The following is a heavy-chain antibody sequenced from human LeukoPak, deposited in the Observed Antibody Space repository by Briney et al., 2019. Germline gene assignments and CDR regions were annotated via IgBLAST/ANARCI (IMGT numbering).Heavy chain of an antibody. J-gene: IGHJ6*03. D-gene: IGHD1-26*01. CDR2: INPNSGGT. V-gene: IGHV1-2*02. Sequence: VASVKVSCKAFGYTFTGYYMHWVRQAPGQGLEWMGWINPNSGGTNYAQKFQGRVTMTRDTSISTAYMELSRLRSDDTAVYYCARDTVGHYYYYMDVWGKGTTVTVSS. CDR1: GYTFTGYY. CDR3: ARDTVGHYYYYMDV.